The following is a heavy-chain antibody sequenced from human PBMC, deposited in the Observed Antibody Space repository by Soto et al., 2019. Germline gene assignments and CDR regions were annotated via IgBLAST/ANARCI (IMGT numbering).Heavy chain of an antibody. J-gene: IGHJ6*02. CDR2: INPSGGST. CDR3: ARDGVPLAAAGTKWSMDV. V-gene: IGHV1-46*01. Sequence: ASVKVSCKASGYTFTSYYMHWVRQAPGQGLEWMGIINPSGGSTSYAQKFQGRVTMTRDTSTSTVYMELSSLRSEDTAVYYCARDGVPLAAAGTKWSMDVWGQGTTVTVSS. CDR1: GYTFTSYY. D-gene: IGHD6-13*01.